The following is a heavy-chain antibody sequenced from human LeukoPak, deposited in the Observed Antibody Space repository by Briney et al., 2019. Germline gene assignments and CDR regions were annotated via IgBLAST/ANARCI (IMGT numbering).Heavy chain of an antibody. V-gene: IGHV4-61*02. CDR1: GDSVSSGTYY. J-gene: IGHJ4*02. CDR3: VRDWNGDYFDY. D-gene: IGHD1-1*01. CDR2: IHTSGNT. Sequence: SETLSLTCIVSGDSVSSGTYYWTWLRQPAGKGLEWIGRIHTSGNTNYSPSLKSRVTISRDTSKNQFSLRLTSVTAADTAVYYCVRDWNGDYFDYWGQGTLVTVSS.